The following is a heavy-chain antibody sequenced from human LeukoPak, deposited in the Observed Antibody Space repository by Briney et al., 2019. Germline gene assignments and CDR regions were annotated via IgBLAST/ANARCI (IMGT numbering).Heavy chain of an antibody. Sequence: LRLSCTASGFPFSSYGMHWVRQPPGKGLEWIGSIYYSGSTYYNPSLKSRVTISVDTSKNQFSLKLSSVTAADTAVYYCARDPGYSSSWSLYYYYYGMGVWGQGTTVTVSS. D-gene: IGHD6-13*01. CDR3: ARDPGYSSSWSLYYYYYGMGV. V-gene: IGHV4-39*07. CDR1: GFPFSSYG. CDR2: IYYSGST. J-gene: IGHJ6*02.